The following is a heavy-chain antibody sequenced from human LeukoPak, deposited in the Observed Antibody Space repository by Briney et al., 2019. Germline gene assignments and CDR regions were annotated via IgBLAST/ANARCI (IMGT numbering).Heavy chain of an antibody. D-gene: IGHD5-12*01. CDR3: AKDDAWLRYAC. CDR1: GFTFSRYT. Sequence: GGSLRLSCAASGFTFSRYTMNWVRQAPGKGLEWVSSITSSSSYIYYAGSVKGRFTISRDNAKNSLYLQMNSLRTEDTAVYFCAKDDAWLRYACWGPGTLVTVS. J-gene: IGHJ4*02. CDR2: ITSSSSYI. V-gene: IGHV3-21*04.